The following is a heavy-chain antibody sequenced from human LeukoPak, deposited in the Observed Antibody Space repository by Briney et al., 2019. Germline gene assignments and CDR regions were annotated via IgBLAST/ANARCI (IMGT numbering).Heavy chain of an antibody. V-gene: IGHV3-7*03. J-gene: IGHJ4*02. CDR2: IKQDETEK. Sequence: GESLRLSCTASGFTFSNFWMGWVRQAPGKGLEWVANIKQDETEKFYLGSVKGRFTISRDNSKNTLYLQMNSLRAEDTAVYYCAKDLGSVVTPPSLDYWGQGTLVTVSS. CDR1: GFTFSNFW. D-gene: IGHD4-23*01. CDR3: AKDLGSVVTPPSLDY.